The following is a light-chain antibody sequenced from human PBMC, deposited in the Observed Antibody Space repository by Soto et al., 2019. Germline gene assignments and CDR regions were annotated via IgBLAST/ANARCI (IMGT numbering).Light chain of an antibody. Sequence: DIEMTQSPSSLSSSVGDRVTITCRASQSISSYLKWYQQKPGKAPKLLIYAASSLQSGVPSRFSGSGSETEFTLSISSMQPEDFATYFCQQIYSAPLTFGGGTKVDVK. CDR2: AAS. V-gene: IGKV1-39*01. CDR3: QQIYSAPLT. J-gene: IGKJ4*01. CDR1: QSISSY.